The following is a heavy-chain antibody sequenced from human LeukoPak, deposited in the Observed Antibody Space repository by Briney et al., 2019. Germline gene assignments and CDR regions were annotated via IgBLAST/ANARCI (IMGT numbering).Heavy chain of an antibody. Sequence: ASVKVSCKASGYTLTGYYMHWVRQAPGQGLEWMGWINPNSGGTNYAQKLQGRVTMTTDTSTSTAYMELRSLRSDDTAVYYCARAADYYGSGRENWFDPWGQGTLVTVSS. CDR1: GYTLTGYY. V-gene: IGHV1-2*02. CDR3: ARAADYYGSGRENWFDP. J-gene: IGHJ5*02. CDR2: INPNSGGT. D-gene: IGHD3-10*01.